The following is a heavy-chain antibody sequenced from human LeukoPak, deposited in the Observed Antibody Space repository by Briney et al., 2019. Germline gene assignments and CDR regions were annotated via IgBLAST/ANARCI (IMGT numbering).Heavy chain of an antibody. D-gene: IGHD3-10*01. J-gene: IGHJ6*03. V-gene: IGHV4-4*09. CDR2: IYTSGST. Sequence: SETLSLTCTVSGGSISSYYWSRIRQPPGKGLEWIGYIYTSGSTNYNPSLKSRVIISVDTSKNQFSLKLSSVTAADTAVYYCARHYWFGELSDYYMDVWGKGTTVTVSS. CDR3: ARHYWFGELSDYYMDV. CDR1: GGSISSYY.